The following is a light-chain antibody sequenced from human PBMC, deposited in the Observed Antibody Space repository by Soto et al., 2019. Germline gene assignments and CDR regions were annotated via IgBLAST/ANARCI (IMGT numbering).Light chain of an antibody. J-gene: IGKJ4*01. CDR2: GAS. V-gene: IGKV3-20*01. CDR3: QQYGDSPLT. Sequence: VLTQSPGTLSLSPGERATLSCRASQIVSGNFLAWYQQIPGQTPRLLIYGASSRATGIPERISGSGSGTDFTVSINRLEPEDFVVYYCQQYGDSPLTFGGGTKLEMK. CDR1: QIVSGNF.